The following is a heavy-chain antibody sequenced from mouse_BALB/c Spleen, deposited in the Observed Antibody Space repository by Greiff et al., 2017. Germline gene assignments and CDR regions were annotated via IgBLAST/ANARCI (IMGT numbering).Heavy chain of an antibody. V-gene: IGHV1-14*01. J-gene: IGHJ2*01. Sequence: EVQLQESGPELVKPGASVKMSCKASGYTFTSYVMHWVKQKPGQGLEWIGYINPYNDGTKYNEKFKGKATLTSDKSSSTAYMELSSLTSEDSAVYYCARGGGYYPHYFDYWGQGTTLTVSS. CDR2: INPYNDGT. D-gene: IGHD2-3*01. CDR1: GYTFTSYV. CDR3: ARGGGYYPHYFDY.